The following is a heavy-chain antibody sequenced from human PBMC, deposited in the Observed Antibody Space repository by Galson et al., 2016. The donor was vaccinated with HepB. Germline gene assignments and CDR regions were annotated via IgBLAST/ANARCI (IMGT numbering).Heavy chain of an antibody. V-gene: IGHV3-20*04. CDR3: ARGGMFYYDSFGVGFY. D-gene: IGHD3-22*01. J-gene: IGHJ4*02. CDR2: VSSNGVDS. Sequence: SLRLSCAVSGFTFSDYAMSWVRQAPGKGLEWVSAVSSNGVDSRYADSVKGRFTISRDNAKNSLYLQMNSLRAEDTAFYYCARGGMFYYDSFGVGFYWGQGTLVTVSS. CDR1: GFTFSDYA.